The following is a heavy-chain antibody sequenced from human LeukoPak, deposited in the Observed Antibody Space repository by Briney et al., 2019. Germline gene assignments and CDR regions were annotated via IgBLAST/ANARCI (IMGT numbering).Heavy chain of an antibody. CDR1: GFTFSSSA. J-gene: IGHJ4*02. CDR2: INSDGSRT. D-gene: IGHD1-26*01. V-gene: IGHV3-74*01. Sequence: TGGSLRLSCATSGFTFSSSAMSWVRLPPGKGLEWVSRINSDGSRTSYADSVKGRFTISRDNAKNTLYLQMNSLRAEDTAVYYCASPEPGAPRSDWGQGTLVTVSS. CDR3: ASPEPGAPRSD.